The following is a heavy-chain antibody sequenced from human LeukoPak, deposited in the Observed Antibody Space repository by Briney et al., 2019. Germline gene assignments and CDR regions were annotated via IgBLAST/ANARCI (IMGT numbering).Heavy chain of an antibody. J-gene: IGHJ4*02. V-gene: IGHV1-69*01. CDR1: GGTFSSYA. D-gene: IGHD2-2*01. Sequence: GASVKVSCKASGGTFSSYAINWVRQAPGQGLEWMGGIIPIFGTANYAQKFQDRVTITADESTSTAYMELSSLRSEDTAIYYCASRLYCSNTRCRNFPFAYWGQGTLVTVSP. CDR3: ASRLYCSNTRCRNFPFAY. CDR2: IIPIFGTA.